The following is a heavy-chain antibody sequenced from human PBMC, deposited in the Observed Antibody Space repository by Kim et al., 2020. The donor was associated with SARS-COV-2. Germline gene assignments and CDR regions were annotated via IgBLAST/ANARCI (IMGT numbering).Heavy chain of an antibody. V-gene: IGHV3-23*01. CDR2: ISGSGGST. D-gene: IGHD6-13*01. J-gene: IGHJ5*02. CDR3: AKSLWSDSPMIIAAAFGFGP. CDR1: GFTFSSYA. Sequence: GGSLRLSCAASGFTFSSYAMSWVRQAPGKGLEWVSAISGSGGSTYYADSVKGRFTISRDNSKNTLYLQMNSLRAEDTAVYYCAKSLWSDSPMIIAAAFGFGPGGQRTLVTVS.